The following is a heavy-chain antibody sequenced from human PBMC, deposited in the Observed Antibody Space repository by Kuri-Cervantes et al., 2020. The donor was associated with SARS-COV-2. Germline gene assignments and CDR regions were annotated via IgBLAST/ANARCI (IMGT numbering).Heavy chain of an antibody. V-gene: IGHV3-33*06. D-gene: IGHD3-3*01. Sequence: GGSLRLSCAASGFTFSSYGMHWVRQAPGKGLEWVAVIWYDGSNEYYADSVKGRFTISRDNSKNTLYLQMNSLRAEDTAVYYCAKEGITIFLEPFDYWGQGTLVTASS. CDR2: IWYDGSNE. CDR1: GFTFSSYG. CDR3: AKEGITIFLEPFDY. J-gene: IGHJ4*02.